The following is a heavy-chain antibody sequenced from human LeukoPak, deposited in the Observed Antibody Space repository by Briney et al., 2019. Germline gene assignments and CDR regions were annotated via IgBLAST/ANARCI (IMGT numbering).Heavy chain of an antibody. CDR3: AGSPYDFWSGYQLFDP. V-gene: IGHV4-59*01. Sequence: PSETLSLTCTVSGGSISSYYWSWIRQPPGKGLEWIGYIYYSGSTNYNPSLKSRVTISVDTSKNQFSLKLSSVTAADTAVYYGAGSPYDFWSGYQLFDPWGQGTLVTVSS. D-gene: IGHD3-3*01. J-gene: IGHJ5*02. CDR1: GGSISSYY. CDR2: IYYSGST.